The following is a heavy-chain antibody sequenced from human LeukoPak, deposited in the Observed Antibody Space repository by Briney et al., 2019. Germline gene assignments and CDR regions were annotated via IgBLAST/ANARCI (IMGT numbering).Heavy chain of an antibody. D-gene: IGHD1-14*01. Sequence: SETLSLTCTVSGGSISSGSYYWSWIRQPAGKGLEWIGRIYTSGNTNYNPSLKSRVTISVDTSKNQFSLKLRSVTAADTAVYYCARVTSRLGWFDPWGQGTLVTVSS. CDR3: ARVTSRLGWFDP. CDR1: GGSISSGSYY. CDR2: IYTSGNT. J-gene: IGHJ5*02. V-gene: IGHV4-61*02.